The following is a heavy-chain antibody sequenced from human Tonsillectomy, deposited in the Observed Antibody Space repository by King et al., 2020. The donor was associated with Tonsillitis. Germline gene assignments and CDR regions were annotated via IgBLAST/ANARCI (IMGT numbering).Heavy chain of an antibody. Sequence: VQLVESGGGLVQPGGSLRLSCAASGFTFSSYWMSWVRQAPGKGLVGVANIKQDGSEKYYVDSVKGRFTISRDNAKNSLYLQMNSLRAEETAVYYCAGDPRLDLAAAGLNWFDPWGQGTLVTVSS. CDR3: AGDPRLDLAAAGLNWFDP. V-gene: IGHV3-7*04. J-gene: IGHJ5*02. D-gene: IGHD6-13*01. CDR1: GFTFSSYW. CDR2: IKQDGSEK.